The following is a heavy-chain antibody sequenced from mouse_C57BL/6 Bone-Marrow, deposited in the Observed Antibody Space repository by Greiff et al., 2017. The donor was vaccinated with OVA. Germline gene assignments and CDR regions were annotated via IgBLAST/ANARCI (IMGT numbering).Heavy chain of an antibody. CDR3: ARGGGYDEERDFDY. Sequence: QVQLKQPGAELVKPGASVKMSCKASGYTFTSYWITWVKQRPGQGLEWIGDIYPGSGSTNYNEKFKSKATLTVDTSSSTAYMQLSSLTSEDSAVYYCARGGGYDEERDFDYWGQGTTLTVSS. V-gene: IGHV1-55*01. CDR2: IYPGSGST. D-gene: IGHD2-10*02. CDR1: GYTFTSYW. J-gene: IGHJ2*01.